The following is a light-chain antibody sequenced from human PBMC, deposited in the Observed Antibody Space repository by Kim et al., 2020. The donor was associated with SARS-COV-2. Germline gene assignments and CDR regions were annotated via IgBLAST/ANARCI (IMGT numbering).Light chain of an antibody. V-gene: IGLV3-1*01. J-gene: IGLJ2*01. CDR1: KLGDNY. CDR3: QAWDSSPYVV. CDR2: QDS. Sequence: SYELTQPPSVSVSPGQTASITCSGDKLGDNYACWYQQKPGQSPVLVIYQDSKRPSGIPERFSGSNSGNTATLTISGTQAMDEADYYCQAWDSSPYVVFGGGTQLTVL.